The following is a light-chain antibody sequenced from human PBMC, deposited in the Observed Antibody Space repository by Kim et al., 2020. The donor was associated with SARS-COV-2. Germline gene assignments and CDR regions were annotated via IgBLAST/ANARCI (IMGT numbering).Light chain of an antibody. Sequence: LTQPASVSGSPGQSITISCTGSTSDIGNSNYVSWYQQHPGKAPKLIIYDLTYRPSGVSSRFSASKSGNTASLTISGLQADDEADYYCSSYTSSSTLGVFGGGTQLTVL. CDR2: DLT. J-gene: IGLJ3*02. CDR1: TSDIGNSNY. CDR3: SSYTSSSTLGV. V-gene: IGLV2-14*03.